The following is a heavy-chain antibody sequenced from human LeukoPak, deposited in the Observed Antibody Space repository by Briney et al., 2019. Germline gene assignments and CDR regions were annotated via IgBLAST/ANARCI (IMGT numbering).Heavy chain of an antibody. CDR3: ARPNRESSSSWYWDSLNWFDP. V-gene: IGHV4-34*01. CDR1: GGSFSGYY. J-gene: IGHJ5*02. D-gene: IGHD6-13*01. CDR2: INHSGST. Sequence: SETLSLTCAVYGGSFSGYYWSWIRQPPGKGLEWIGEINHSGSTNYNPSLKSRVTISVDTSKNQFSLKLSSVTAADTAVYYCARPNRESSSSWYWDSLNWFDPWGQGTLVTVSS.